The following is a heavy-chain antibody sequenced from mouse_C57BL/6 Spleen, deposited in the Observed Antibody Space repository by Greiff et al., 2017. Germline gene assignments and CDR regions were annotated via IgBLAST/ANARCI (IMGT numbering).Heavy chain of an antibody. V-gene: IGHV1-81*01. CDR1: GYTFTSYG. Sequence: VKLMESGAELARPGASVKLSCKASGYTFTSYGISWVKQRTGQGLEWIGEIYPRSGNTYYNEKFKGKATLTADKSSSTAYMELRSLTSEDSAVYFCARWLVYAMDYWGQGTSVTVSS. J-gene: IGHJ4*01. D-gene: IGHD3-3*01. CDR3: ARWLVYAMDY. CDR2: IYPRSGNT.